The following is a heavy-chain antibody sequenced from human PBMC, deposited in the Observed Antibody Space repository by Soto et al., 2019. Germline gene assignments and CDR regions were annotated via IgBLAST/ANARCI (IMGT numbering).Heavy chain of an antibody. CDR3: ARERYCSGGSCYGFDY. CDR2: IYTSGST. V-gene: IGHV4-4*07. Sequence: SETLSLTCTVSGGSISSYYWSWIRQPAGKGLEWIGRIYTSGSTNYNPSLKSRVTMSVDTSKNQFSLKLSSVTAADTAVYYCARERYCSGGSCYGFDYWGQGTLVTVSS. CDR1: GGSISSYY. J-gene: IGHJ4*02. D-gene: IGHD2-15*01.